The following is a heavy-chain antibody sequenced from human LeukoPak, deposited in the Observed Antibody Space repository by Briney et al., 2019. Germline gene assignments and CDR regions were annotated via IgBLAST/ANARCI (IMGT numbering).Heavy chain of an antibody. J-gene: IGHJ3*02. D-gene: IGHD2-15*01. V-gene: IGHV1-18*01. CDR3: ARDICSGPSCYSREPFDI. Sequence: ASVKVSCKASGYTFTSSGISWVRQAPGQGLEWMGWISGYNGNTNYAQKLQGRVTMTTDISTSTAYMDLRSLRSDDTAVYYCARDICSGPSCYSREPFDIWGQGTMVTVSS. CDR2: ISGYNGNT. CDR1: GYTFTSSG.